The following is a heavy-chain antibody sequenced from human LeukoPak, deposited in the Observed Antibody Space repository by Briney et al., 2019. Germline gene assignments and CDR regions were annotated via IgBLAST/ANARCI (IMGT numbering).Heavy chain of an antibody. Sequence: GGSLRLSCAASGFTFSSYAMNWVRQAPRKGLEWVAVTSSDLNVKLYADSVKGRFTISRDNSRSTLYLQMNSLRPEDTAIYYCAREGYYGSGSPPSLYFDYWGQGTLVTVSS. V-gene: IGHV3-30*03. CDR2: TSSDLNVK. CDR1: GFTFSSYA. CDR3: AREGYYGSGSPPSLYFDY. D-gene: IGHD3-10*01. J-gene: IGHJ4*02.